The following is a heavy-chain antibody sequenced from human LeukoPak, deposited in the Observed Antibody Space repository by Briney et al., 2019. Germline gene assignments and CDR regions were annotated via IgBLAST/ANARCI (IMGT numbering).Heavy chain of an antibody. CDR2: IKQDGSKK. V-gene: IGHV3-7*04. J-gene: IGHJ4*02. D-gene: IGHD5-24*01. Sequence: GSLRLSCVASGFPFSSYWMTWVRQAPGKGLEWVANIKQDGSKKSYVDSVKGRFTISRDNAKNALYLQMNSLRAEDTAIYYCTRVGYIDEGIDYWGQGTLVTVSS. CDR1: GFPFSSYW. CDR3: TRVGYIDEGIDY.